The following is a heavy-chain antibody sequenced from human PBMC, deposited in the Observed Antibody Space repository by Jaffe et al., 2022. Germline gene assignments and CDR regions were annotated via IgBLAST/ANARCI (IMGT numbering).Heavy chain of an antibody. Sequence: EVQLLESGGGLVQPGGSLRLSCAASGFTFSSYAMSWVRQAPGKGLEWVSAISGSGGSTYYADSVKGRFTISRDNSKNTLYLQMNSLRAEDTAVYYCAKAGGWGSGSYYPRVVGYYYMDVWGKGTTVTVSS. CDR3: AKAGGWGSGSYYPRVVGYYYMDV. CDR1: GFTFSSYA. J-gene: IGHJ6*03. CDR2: ISGSGGST. V-gene: IGHV3-23*01. D-gene: IGHD3-10*01.